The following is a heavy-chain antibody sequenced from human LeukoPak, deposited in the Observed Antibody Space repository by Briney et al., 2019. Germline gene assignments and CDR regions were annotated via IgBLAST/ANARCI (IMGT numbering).Heavy chain of an antibody. CDR3: ARVWWNDVSEWFDP. CDR2: ISAYNGNT. J-gene: IGHJ5*02. V-gene: IGHV1-18*04. CDR1: GYTFTSYG. Sequence: ASVKVSCKASGYTFTSYGISWVRQAPGQGLEWMGWISAYNGNTNYAQKLQGRVTMTTDTSTSTAYMGLRSLRSDDTAVYYCARVWWNDVSEWFDPWGQGTLVTVSS. D-gene: IGHD1-1*01.